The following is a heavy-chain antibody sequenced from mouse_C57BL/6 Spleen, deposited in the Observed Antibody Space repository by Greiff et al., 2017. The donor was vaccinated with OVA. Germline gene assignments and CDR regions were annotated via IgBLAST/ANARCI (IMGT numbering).Heavy chain of an antibody. CDR3: TSGSNYWFAY. D-gene: IGHD2-5*01. Sequence: VQLQQSGAELVRPGASVKLSCTASGFNIKDDYMHWVKQRPEQGLEWIGWIDPENGDTEYASKFQGKATITADKSSNTAYLQLSSLTSEDTAVYYCTSGSNYWFAYWGQGTLVTVSA. CDR1: GFNIKDDY. J-gene: IGHJ3*01. CDR2: IDPENGDT. V-gene: IGHV14-4*01.